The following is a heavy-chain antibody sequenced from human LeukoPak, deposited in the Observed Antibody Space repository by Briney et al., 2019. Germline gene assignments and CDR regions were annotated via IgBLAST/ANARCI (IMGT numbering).Heavy chain of an antibody. Sequence: SETLSLTCVVYGGSFSGYYWNWIRQPPGKGLEWIGEIIHSGSTNYNPSLESRVTISVDTSKNQFSLKLSSVTAADTAVYYCARGPVLKNSSGYYRYYYYMDVWGKGTTVTVSS. J-gene: IGHJ6*03. CDR3: ARGPVLKNSSGYYRYYYYMDV. CDR1: GGSFSGYY. V-gene: IGHV4-34*01. CDR2: IIHSGST. D-gene: IGHD3-22*01.